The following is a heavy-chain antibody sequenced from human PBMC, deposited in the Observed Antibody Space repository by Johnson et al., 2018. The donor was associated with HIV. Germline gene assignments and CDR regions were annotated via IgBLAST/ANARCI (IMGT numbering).Heavy chain of an antibody. CDR1: GFTFSSYW. J-gene: IGHJ3*02. Sequence: VQVLESGGGLVQPGGSLRLSCAASGFTFSSYWMSWVRQAPGKGLEWVANIKQDGSEKYYVDSVKGRFTISRDNAKNSPYLQMNSLRAEDTAVYYCARDSPGGAFDIWGQGTMVTVSS. V-gene: IGHV3-7*01. CDR3: ARDSPGGAFDI. D-gene: IGHD3-10*01. CDR2: IKQDGSEK.